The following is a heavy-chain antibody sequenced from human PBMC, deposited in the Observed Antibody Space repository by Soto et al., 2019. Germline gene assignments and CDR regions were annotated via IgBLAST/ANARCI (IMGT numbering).Heavy chain of an antibody. CDR2: IYAGGRT. CDR3: ARSGGNYWFDP. V-gene: IGHV3-66*01. D-gene: IGHD1-1*01. Sequence: EVQLVESGGGLVQPGGSLRLSCAASGFTVSSNYMSWVRQAPGKGLEWVSVIYAGGRTYYADSVKGRFTISRDNSKNTLYLQINSRRAEDTAVYYCARSGGNYWFDPWGQGTLVTVSS. J-gene: IGHJ5*02. CDR1: GFTVSSNY.